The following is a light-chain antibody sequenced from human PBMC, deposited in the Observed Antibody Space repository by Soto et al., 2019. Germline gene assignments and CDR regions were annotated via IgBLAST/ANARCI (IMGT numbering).Light chain of an antibody. Sequence: IQLTQSPSSLSAAVGDRVTITCRASQDINSHLAWYQQKPGKAPSLLIYATSTLQSGVPSRFSSSGSGTDFTLTISGLQTEDFATYHCQQLDSFPLSFGGGTKLEIK. CDR2: ATS. V-gene: IGKV1-9*01. CDR3: QQLDSFPLS. J-gene: IGKJ4*01. CDR1: QDINSH.